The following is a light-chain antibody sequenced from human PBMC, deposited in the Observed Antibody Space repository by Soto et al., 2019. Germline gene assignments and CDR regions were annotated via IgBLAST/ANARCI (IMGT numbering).Light chain of an antibody. CDR3: QHYYTSYTT. CDR1: QSVTSNY. J-gene: IGKJ1*01. Sequence: EIVLTQSPGTLSLSPGERATLSCGASQSVTSNYLAWYQQKPGQAPRLLIFGASTRATGIPDRFSGSGSGTDFTLTNSRLEPEDFAVYYCQHYYTSYTTFGQGTKVEFK. V-gene: IGKV3-20*01. CDR2: GAS.